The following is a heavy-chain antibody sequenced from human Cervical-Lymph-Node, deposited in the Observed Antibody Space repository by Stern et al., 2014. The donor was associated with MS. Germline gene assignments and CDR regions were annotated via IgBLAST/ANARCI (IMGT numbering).Heavy chain of an antibody. Sequence: VQLVESGGGVVQPGRSLRLSCAASGFTFGSYGMHWVRQTPGKGLAWVAVIWYDGSNKYYADSVKGRFTISRDNSENTLYLQMNSLRAEDTAMYYCARGDSSSPLEYWGQGTLVTVSS. CDR1: GFTFGSYG. CDR2: IWYDGSNK. V-gene: IGHV3-33*01. D-gene: IGHD6-6*01. J-gene: IGHJ4*02. CDR3: ARGDSSSPLEY.